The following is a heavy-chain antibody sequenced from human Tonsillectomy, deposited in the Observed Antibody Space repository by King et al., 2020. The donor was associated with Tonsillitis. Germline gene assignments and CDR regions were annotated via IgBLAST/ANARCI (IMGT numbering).Heavy chain of an antibody. Sequence: QLQESGPGLVKPSETLSLTCTVSGGSISSYYWSWIRQPPGKGLEWIGYIFYSGSTKYNPSLKSRVTISIDTFKSQFSLKLSSVTAADTAVYYCARSLSSYGYWHFDYWGQGILVTVAS. J-gene: IGHJ4*02. CDR1: GGSISSYY. D-gene: IGHD5-18*01. CDR2: IFYSGST. CDR3: ARSLSSYGYWHFDY. V-gene: IGHV4-59*01.